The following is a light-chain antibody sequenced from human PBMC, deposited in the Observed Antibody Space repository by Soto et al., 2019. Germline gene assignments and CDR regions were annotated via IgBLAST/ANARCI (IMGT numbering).Light chain of an antibody. J-gene: IGLJ3*02. CDR2: EGN. CDR1: RNDIGTYNL. CDR3: CSYTDGSSLL. V-gene: IGLV2-23*01. Sequence: QSALTQPASVSESPGQSISISCGGGRNDIGTYNLVSWYQQHPGKAPKLIIYEGNKRPSGVSNRFSGSRSGNTASLTISGLQAEDEADYYCCSYTDGSSLLFGGGTKVT.